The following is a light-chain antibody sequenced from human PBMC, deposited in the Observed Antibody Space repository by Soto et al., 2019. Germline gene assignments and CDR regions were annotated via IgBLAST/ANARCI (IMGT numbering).Light chain of an antibody. CDR3: QQYTNTNNPWM. V-gene: IGKV1-5*01. J-gene: IGKJ1*01. CDR2: DAS. Sequence: DIRVTQSPPTLSASVGDRVTITCRASRTITTCMAWYQQKPGKATKLLVYDASTLQSGVATRFSGSGSGTEFTLIISGLQPEDSATYYCQQYTNTNNPWMFGQGTKVDIK. CDR1: RTITTC.